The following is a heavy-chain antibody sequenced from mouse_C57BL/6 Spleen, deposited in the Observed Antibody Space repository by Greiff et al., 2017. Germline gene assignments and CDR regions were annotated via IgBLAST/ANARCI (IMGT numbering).Heavy chain of an antibody. D-gene: IGHD2-4*01. CDR3: ARSNYDYDNYAMDY. J-gene: IGHJ4*01. Sequence: VQLQESGAELVKPGASVKISCKASGYAFSSYWMNWVKQRPGKGLEWIGQIYPGDGDTNSNGKFKGKATLTADKSSSTAYMQLSSLTSEDSAVYFCARSNYDYDNYAMDYWGQGTSVTVSS. V-gene: IGHV1-80*01. CDR1: GYAFSSYW. CDR2: IYPGDGDT.